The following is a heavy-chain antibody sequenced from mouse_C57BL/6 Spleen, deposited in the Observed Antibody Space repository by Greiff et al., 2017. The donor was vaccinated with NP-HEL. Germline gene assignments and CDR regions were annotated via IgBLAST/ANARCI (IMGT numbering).Heavy chain of an antibody. CDR1: GYAFSSYW. CDR2: IYPGDGDT. CDR3: ARGGSGYGFAY. J-gene: IGHJ3*01. V-gene: IGHV1-80*01. Sequence: VQLQHSGAELVKPGASVKISCKASGYAFSSYWMNWVKQRPGKGLEWIGQIYPGDGDTNYNGKFKGKATLTADKSSSTAYMQLSSLTSEDSAVYFCARGGSGYGFAYWGQGTLVTVSA. D-gene: IGHD3-2*02.